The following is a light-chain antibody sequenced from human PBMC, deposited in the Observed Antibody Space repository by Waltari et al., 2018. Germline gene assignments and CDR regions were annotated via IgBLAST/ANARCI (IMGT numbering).Light chain of an antibody. V-gene: IGKV1-6*02. CDR3: QQEYSAPYT. J-gene: IGKJ2*01. CDR1: QGINSE. CDR2: SAS. Sequence: IQMTQFPSSLSASVGDRATVTCRASQGINSELSWYQQKPGKAPTLLIYSASSLETGVSSRFSGSRSGTDFTLTITSLQPDDIATYFCQQEYSAPYTFGQGTRVE.